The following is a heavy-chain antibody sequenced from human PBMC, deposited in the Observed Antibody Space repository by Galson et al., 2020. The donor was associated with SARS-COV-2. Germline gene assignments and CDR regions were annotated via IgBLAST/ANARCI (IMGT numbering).Heavy chain of an antibody. J-gene: IGHJ2*01. Sequence: SETLSLTCTVSGGSISSYYWSWIRQPAGKGLEWIGRIYTSGSTNYNPSLKSRVTMSVDTSKNQFSLKLSSVTAADTAVYYCARDGQWLVNWYFDLWGRGTLVTVSS. D-gene: IGHD6-19*01. V-gene: IGHV4-4*07. CDR3: ARDGQWLVNWYFDL. CDR1: GGSISSYY. CDR2: IYTSGST.